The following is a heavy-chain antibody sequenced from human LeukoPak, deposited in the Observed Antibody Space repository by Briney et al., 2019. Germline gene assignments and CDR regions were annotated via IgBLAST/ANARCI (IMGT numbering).Heavy chain of an antibody. Sequence: GGSLRLSCAASGFTFSSYAMSSVRQAPGKGLEWVSGITGRGDSTYYADSVKGRFTISRDNSKSTLYLQMSSLGAEDTAVYYCATLFPFFDSWGQGTLVTVSS. CDR3: ATLFPFFDS. V-gene: IGHV3-23*01. CDR1: GFTFSSYA. J-gene: IGHJ4*02. CDR2: ITGRGDST.